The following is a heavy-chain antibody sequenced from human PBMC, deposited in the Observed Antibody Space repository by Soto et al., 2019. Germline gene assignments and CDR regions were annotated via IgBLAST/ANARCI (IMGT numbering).Heavy chain of an antibody. J-gene: IGHJ6*02. V-gene: IGHV5-51*01. CDR1: GYSFTSYW. D-gene: IGHD2-8*01. CDR2: IYPGDSDT. CDR3: ARYLGYCTNGVCFYYYGMDV. Sequence: EVQLVQSGAEVKKPGESLKISCKGSGYSFTSYWIGWVRQMPRKGLEWMGIIYPGDSDTRYSPSFQGQVTISADKSISTAYLQWSSLKASDTAMYYCARYLGYCTNGVCFYYYGMDVWGQGTTVTVSS.